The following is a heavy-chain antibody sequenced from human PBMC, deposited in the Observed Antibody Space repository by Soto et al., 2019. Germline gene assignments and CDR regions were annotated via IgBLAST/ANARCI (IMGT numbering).Heavy chain of an antibody. V-gene: IGHV1-69*12. Sequence: QVQLVQSGAEVKKPGSSVKVSCKASGGTFSSYVISWVRQAPGQGLEWMGGIIPIFGTPNYAQKFQGRVTITADESTSTGYMELSSLRTEDTAVYYCARFGRGYLCYLAYWGEGTLVTVTS. CDR3: ARFGRGYLCYLAY. CDR2: IIPIFGTP. D-gene: IGHD5-12*01. J-gene: IGHJ4*02. CDR1: GGTFSSYV.